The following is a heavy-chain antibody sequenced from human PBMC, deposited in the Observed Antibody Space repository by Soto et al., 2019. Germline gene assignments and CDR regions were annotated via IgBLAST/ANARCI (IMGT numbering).Heavy chain of an antibody. V-gene: IGHV4-4*07. CDR1: GGSISSCY. J-gene: IGHJ6*02. Sequence: QVQLQESGPGLVKPSETLSLTCTVSGGSISSCYWSWIRQRAGTGLKWIGRIYTSGSSHYDPSLQSRVTLSVVTSKNQFSPNLSSVTADDTAVYYCARERLGYGMDVWGQGTTGPVFS. CDR3: ARERLGYGMDV. CDR2: IYTSGSS.